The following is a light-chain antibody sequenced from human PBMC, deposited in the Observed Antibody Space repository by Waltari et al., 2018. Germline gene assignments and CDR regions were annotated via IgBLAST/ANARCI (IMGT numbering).Light chain of an antibody. CDR1: NSNIGSNT. CDR3: STWDDRLTGVV. J-gene: IGLJ2*01. V-gene: IGLV1-44*01. CDR2: SNN. Sequence: QSVLAQPPSASGTPGQRITISCSRSNSNIGSNTVTRYQQFPGTAPRLLIYSNNQRPSGVPDRFSASKSGSSAALAIYGLHSEDEADYYCSTWDDRLTGVVFGGGTKVTVL.